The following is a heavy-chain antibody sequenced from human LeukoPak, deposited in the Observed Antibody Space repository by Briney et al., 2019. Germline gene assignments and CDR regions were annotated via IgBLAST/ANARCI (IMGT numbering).Heavy chain of an antibody. V-gene: IGHV5-51*04. CDR3: ARGGGSSGSHFNPQYYYGMDV. D-gene: IGHD1-26*01. CDR2: IYPGDSDT. CDR1: AYIFTSYW. Sequence: GLPLQISCQASAYIFTSYWIGWVRQMPGKRLEWVGIIYPGDSDTTTTPSLQSQVTLSPDKPPSTAYLRWSSLKAPHTAMYYSARGGGSSGSHFNPQYYYGMDVWGQGTTVTVSS. J-gene: IGHJ6*02.